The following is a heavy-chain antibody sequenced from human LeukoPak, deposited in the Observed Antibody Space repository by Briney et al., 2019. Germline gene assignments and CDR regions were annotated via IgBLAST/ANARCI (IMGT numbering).Heavy chain of an antibody. CDR2: VSVSGDNT. CDR1: GVAFSSYG. D-gene: IGHD5-18*01. Sequence: GGSLRLSCAASGVAFSSYGMSWVRQAPGKGLEWVSGVSVSGDNTYYADSVKGRLTISRDNSKNSLYLQMNSLRADDTAVYYCARAGRDTAVFFDAFDIWGQGTMVTVSS. V-gene: IGHV3-23*01. J-gene: IGHJ3*02. CDR3: ARAGRDTAVFFDAFDI.